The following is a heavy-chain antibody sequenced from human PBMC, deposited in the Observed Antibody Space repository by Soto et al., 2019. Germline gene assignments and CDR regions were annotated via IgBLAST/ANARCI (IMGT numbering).Heavy chain of an antibody. CDR3: ARQYTYGRV. D-gene: IGHD5-18*01. CDR1: GFTFSSYW. J-gene: IGHJ4*02. Sequence: EVQLVESGGGLVQPGGSLRLSCAASGFTFSSYWMSWVRQAPGKGLEWVANINPDGSEKYYVDSVKCRFTISRDSAQNAGYLQMHSLRAEDTAVYYCARQYTYGRVWGQGTLVTVSS. CDR2: INPDGSEK. V-gene: IGHV3-7*01.